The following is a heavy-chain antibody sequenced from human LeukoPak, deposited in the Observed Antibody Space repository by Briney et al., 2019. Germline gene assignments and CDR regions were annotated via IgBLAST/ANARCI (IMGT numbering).Heavy chain of an antibody. Sequence: PGGSLRLSCAASGFTFSSYEMNWVRQAPGKGLEWVSYISSSGSTIYYADSVKGRFTISRDNAKNSLYLQMNSLRAEDTAVYYCARDVGYPLKPGDYWGQGTLVTVSS. V-gene: IGHV3-48*03. D-gene: IGHD6-13*01. CDR3: ARDVGYPLKPGDY. CDR1: GFTFSSYE. CDR2: ISSSGSTI. J-gene: IGHJ4*02.